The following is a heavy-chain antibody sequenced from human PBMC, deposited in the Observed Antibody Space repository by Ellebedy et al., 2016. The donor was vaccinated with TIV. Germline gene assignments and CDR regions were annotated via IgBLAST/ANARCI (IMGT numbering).Heavy chain of an antibody. Sequence: AASVKVSCKASGYTFTNNGMNWVRQAPGQGLEWMGWINTQTGNPTYAQGFTGRLVFSLDTSATTAYLQISSLKAEDTAVYYCARVDGSGSYFDNWGRGTLFTVSS. V-gene: IGHV7-4-1*02. CDR2: INTQTGNP. J-gene: IGHJ4*02. CDR3: ARVDGSGSYFDN. CDR1: GYTFTNNG. D-gene: IGHD3-10*01.